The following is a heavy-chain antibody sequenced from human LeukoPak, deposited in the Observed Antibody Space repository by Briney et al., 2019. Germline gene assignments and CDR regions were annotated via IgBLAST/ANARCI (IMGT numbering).Heavy chain of an antibody. D-gene: IGHD1-26*01. CDR3: AKNHGSYYVFDY. J-gene: IGHJ4*02. Sequence: GGSLRLSCAASGFSFSNYWMSWVRQAPGKGLEWVANIKQDGSEKYYVDSVKGRFTISRDNAKNSLYLQMNSLRAEDTAVYHCAKNHGSYYVFDYWGQGTLVTVSS. CDR2: IKQDGSEK. V-gene: IGHV3-7*01. CDR1: GFSFSNYW.